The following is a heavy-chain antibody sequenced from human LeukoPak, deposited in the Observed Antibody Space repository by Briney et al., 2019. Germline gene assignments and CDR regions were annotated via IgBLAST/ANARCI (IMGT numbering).Heavy chain of an antibody. J-gene: IGHJ4*02. CDR2: IYYSGST. V-gene: IGHV4-59*08. Sequence: SETLSLTCTVSGGSISSYYWSWIRQPAGKGLEWIGYIYYSGSTNYNPSLKSRVTISVDTSKNQFSLKLSSVTAADTAVYYCARLSSRGPIRGGRYYFDYWGQGTLVTVSS. CDR3: ARLSSRGPIRGGRYYFDY. CDR1: GGSISSYY. D-gene: IGHD3-10*01.